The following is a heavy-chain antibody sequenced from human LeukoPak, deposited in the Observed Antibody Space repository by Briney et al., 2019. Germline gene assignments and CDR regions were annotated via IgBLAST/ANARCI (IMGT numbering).Heavy chain of an antibody. CDR3: ARGGSRQISSSDFDY. CDR2: IYYTGST. D-gene: IGHD6-6*01. Sequence: PSETLSLTCTVSGGSFNSYYWNWIRQPPGKGPEWIGYIYYTGSTNYNPSLKSRVTISVDTSKNQFSLKLSSVTVADTAVYYCARGGSRQISSSDFDYWGQGTLVTVSS. CDR1: GGSFNSYY. V-gene: IGHV4-59*01. J-gene: IGHJ4*02.